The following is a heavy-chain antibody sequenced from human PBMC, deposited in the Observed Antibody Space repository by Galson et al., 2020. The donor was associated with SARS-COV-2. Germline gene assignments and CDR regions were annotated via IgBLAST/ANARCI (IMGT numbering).Heavy chain of an antibody. CDR2: VSGEGGRP. D-gene: IGHD3-10*01. V-gene: IGHV3-23*01. Sequence: GESLKISCVASGLTFYNYAMSWVRRAPGKGLEWVSGVSGEGGRPFYADSVKGRFTIPRDNSKNKMYLQMNSLRAEDTAVYYCAKAGPITLVVTDAFDLWGQGTMVTVSS. CDR1: GLTFYNYA. J-gene: IGHJ3*01. CDR3: AKAGPITLVVTDAFDL.